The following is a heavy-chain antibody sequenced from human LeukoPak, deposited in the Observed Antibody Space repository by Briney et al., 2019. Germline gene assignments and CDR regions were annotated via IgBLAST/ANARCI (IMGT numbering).Heavy chain of an antibody. CDR2: INPSGGST. CDR3: ARGDDILTGYYSDYNWFDP. J-gene: IGHJ5*02. Sequence: GASVKVSCKASGYTFTSYYMHWVRQAPGQGLEWMGIINPSGGSTSYAQKFQGRVTMTRDTSTSTAYMELSSLRSEDTAVYYCARGDDILTGYYSDYNWFDPWGQGTLVTVSS. V-gene: IGHV1-46*01. CDR1: GYTFTSYY. D-gene: IGHD3-9*01.